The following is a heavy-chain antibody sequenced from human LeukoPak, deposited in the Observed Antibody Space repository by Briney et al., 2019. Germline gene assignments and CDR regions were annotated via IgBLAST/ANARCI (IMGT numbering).Heavy chain of an antibody. CDR1: GGSFSDYY. CDR3: ARDQDIVVVVAATPGHYYGMDV. CDR2: INYSGST. D-gene: IGHD2-15*01. J-gene: IGHJ6*02. V-gene: IGHV4-34*01. Sequence: SETLSLTCAFYGGSFSDYYWTWVRQTPGEGLEWIGEINYSGSTNYNPSLESRVIISLDTSKKQFSLRLSSVTAADTAVYYCARDQDIVVVVAATPGHYYGMDVWGQGTTVTVSS.